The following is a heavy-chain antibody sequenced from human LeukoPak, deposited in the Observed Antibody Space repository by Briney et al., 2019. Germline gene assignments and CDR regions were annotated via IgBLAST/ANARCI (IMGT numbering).Heavy chain of an antibody. CDR2: MNPNSGNT. V-gene: IGHV1-8*02. CDR1: GGTFSSYA. D-gene: IGHD1-14*01. J-gene: IGHJ3*02. CDR3: ARNRISSQDAFDI. Sequence: ASVKVSCKASGGTFSSYAISWVRQATGQGLEWMGWMNPNSGNTGYAQKFQGRVTMTRNTSISTAYMELSSLRSEDTAVYYCARNRISSQDAFDIWGQGTMVTVSS.